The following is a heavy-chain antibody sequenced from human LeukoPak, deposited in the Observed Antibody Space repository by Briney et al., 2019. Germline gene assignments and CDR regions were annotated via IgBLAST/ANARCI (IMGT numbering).Heavy chain of an antibody. Sequence: GGSLRLSCAASGFTFHDYAMHWVRQAPGKGLEWVSLISGDGGSTYYADSVKGRFTISRDNSKNSLYLQMNSLRTEDTALYYCAKDMAYCSGGSCYSAGDYWGQGTLVTVS. V-gene: IGHV3-43*02. J-gene: IGHJ4*02. CDR1: GFTFHDYA. D-gene: IGHD2-15*01. CDR2: ISGDGGST. CDR3: AKDMAYCSGGSCYSAGDY.